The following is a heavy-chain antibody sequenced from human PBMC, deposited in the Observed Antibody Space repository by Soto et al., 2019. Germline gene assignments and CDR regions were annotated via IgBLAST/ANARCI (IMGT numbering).Heavy chain of an antibody. D-gene: IGHD3-22*01. CDR3: ARENDSSGYSNWFDP. J-gene: IGHJ5*02. Sequence: QVQLQESGPGLVKPSQTLSLTCTVSGGSISSGDYYWSWIRQHPGKGLEWIGYIYYSGSTYYNPSLKSRVTISVDTSKNQFSLKLSSETAADTAVYYCARENDSSGYSNWFDPWGQGTLVTVSS. V-gene: IGHV4-31*03. CDR1: GGSISSGDYY. CDR2: IYYSGST.